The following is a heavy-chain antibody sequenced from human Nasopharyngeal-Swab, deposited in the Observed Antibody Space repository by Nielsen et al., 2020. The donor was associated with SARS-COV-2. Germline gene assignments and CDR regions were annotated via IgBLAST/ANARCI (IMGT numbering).Heavy chain of an antibody. V-gene: IGHV4-39*07. CDR1: GGSISSSSYY. Sequence: SETLSLTCTVSGGSISSSSYYWGWIRQPPGKGLEWIGSIYYSGSTYYNPSLKSRVTISVDTSKNQFSLKLSSVTAADTAVYYCAIAPYYELAYYYYGMDVWGQGTTVTVSS. CDR3: AIAPYYELAYYYYGMDV. J-gene: IGHJ6*02. CDR2: IYYSGST. D-gene: IGHD3-22*01.